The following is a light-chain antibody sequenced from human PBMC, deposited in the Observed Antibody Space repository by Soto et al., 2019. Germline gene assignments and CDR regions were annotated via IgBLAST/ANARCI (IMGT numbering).Light chain of an antibody. CDR2: GAS. CDR3: QQYNSGWT. Sequence: EIVMTQSPATLSVSPGERVTLSCRASQSVSRTLAWYQQKPGQAPRLLIYGASTRATGIPARFTGSGSGTEFTLTISSLQSEDFAVYYCQQYNSGWTFGQGTKVEI. V-gene: IGKV3-15*01. J-gene: IGKJ1*01. CDR1: QSVSRT.